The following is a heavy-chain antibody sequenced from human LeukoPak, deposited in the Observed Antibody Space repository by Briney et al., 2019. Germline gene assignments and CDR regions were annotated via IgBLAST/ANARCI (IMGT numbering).Heavy chain of an antibody. V-gene: IGHV3-7*01. D-gene: IGHD3-10*01. CDR3: ARVGSGSYEYYYYGMDV. CDR1: GFTFSSYW. J-gene: IGHJ6*02. CDR2: IKQDGSEK. Sequence: GGSPRLSCAASGFTFSSYWMGWVRQAPGKGLEWVANIKQDGSEKYYVDSVKGRFTISRDNAKNSLYLQMNSLRAEDTAVYYCARVGSGSYEYYYYGMDVWGQGTTVTVSS.